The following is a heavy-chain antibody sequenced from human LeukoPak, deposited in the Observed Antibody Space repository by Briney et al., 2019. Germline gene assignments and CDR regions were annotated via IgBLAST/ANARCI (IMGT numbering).Heavy chain of an antibody. V-gene: IGHV3-74*01. CDR2: INSDGSST. Sequence: GRSLRLSCAASGFTFSSYWMHWVRQAPGKGLVWVSRINSDGSSTSYADSVKGRFTISRDNAKNTLYLQMNSLRAEDTAVYYCARVRYGDYVRYFDYWGQGTLVTVSS. CDR3: ARVRYGDYVRYFDY. D-gene: IGHD4-17*01. CDR1: GFTFSSYW. J-gene: IGHJ4*02.